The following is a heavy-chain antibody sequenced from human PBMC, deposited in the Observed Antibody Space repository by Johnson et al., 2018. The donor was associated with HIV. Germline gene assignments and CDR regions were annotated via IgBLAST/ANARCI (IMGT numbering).Heavy chain of an antibody. CDR3: AKLLGIYTYQDAFDI. J-gene: IGHJ3*02. V-gene: IGHV3-13*01. D-gene: IGHD5-12*01. CDR1: EFAFSSYD. CDR2: IGTVGDT. Sequence: VQLVESGGGLVQPGGSLRLPCAASEFAFSSYDMHWVRQAPGKGLEWVSSIGTVGDTYYSGSVKGRFTISRDSAKNSLYLQMNSLRAEDTALYYCAKLLGIYTYQDAFDIWGQGTMVTVSS.